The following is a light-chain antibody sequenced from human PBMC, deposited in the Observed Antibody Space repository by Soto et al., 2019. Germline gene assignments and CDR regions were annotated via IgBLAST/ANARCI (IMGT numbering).Light chain of an antibody. J-gene: IGKJ5*01. Sequence: EIVLTQSPGTLSLPPGERATLSCRASQSVSSSYLAWYQQKPGQAPRLLIYGASSRATGIADRFSGSGSGTDFTLTISILAAEDFAVYCCQQRSYWPITFGQGTQLEIK. V-gene: IGKV3D-20*02. CDR2: GAS. CDR3: QQRSYWPIT. CDR1: QSVSSSY.